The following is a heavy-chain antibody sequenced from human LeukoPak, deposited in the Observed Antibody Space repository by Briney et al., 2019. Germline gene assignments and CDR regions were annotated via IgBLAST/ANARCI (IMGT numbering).Heavy chain of an antibody. Sequence: GGSLRLSCAASGFTFSNYAMHWVRQAPGKGLEWVAVISYDGSNKYYADSVKGRFTISRDNSKNTLYLQMNSLRAEDTAVYYCARSRGGTYSSSWYLGYWGQGTLVTVSS. CDR1: GFTFSNYA. D-gene: IGHD6-13*01. CDR3: ARSRGGTYSSSWYLGY. CDR2: ISYDGSNK. J-gene: IGHJ4*02. V-gene: IGHV3-30*01.